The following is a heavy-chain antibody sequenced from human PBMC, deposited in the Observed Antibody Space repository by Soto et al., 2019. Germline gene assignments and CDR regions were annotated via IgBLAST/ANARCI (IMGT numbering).Heavy chain of an antibody. D-gene: IGHD4-17*01. V-gene: IGHV4-34*01. Sequence: PSETLSLTCAVYGGSFSGYYWSWIRQPPGKGLEWIGEINHSGSTNYNPSLKSRVTISVDTSKNQFSLKLSSVTAADTAVYYCARDQDGDYDFDYWGQGTLVTVSS. J-gene: IGHJ4*02. CDR1: GGSFSGYY. CDR2: INHSGST. CDR3: ARDQDGDYDFDY.